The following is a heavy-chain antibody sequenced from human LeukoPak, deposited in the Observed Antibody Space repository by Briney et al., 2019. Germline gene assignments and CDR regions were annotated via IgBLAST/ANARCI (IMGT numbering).Heavy chain of an antibody. CDR1: GFTIATYG. D-gene: IGHD3-10*01. CDR3: AKGSFIVVRGVGSDDGFAV. V-gene: IGHV3-23*01. CDR2: VGESVHTT. Sequence: PGGSLRLSCVASGFTIATYGMSWVCQAPGKGLEWVSVVGESVHTTHYADSVKGRFFISRDNSKNTVHLEMNSLRAEDTAVYYCAKGSFIVVRGVGSDDGFAVWGQGTMVTVSS. J-gene: IGHJ3*01.